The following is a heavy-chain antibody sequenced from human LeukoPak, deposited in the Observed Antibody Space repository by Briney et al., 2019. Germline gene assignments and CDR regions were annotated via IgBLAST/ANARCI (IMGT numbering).Heavy chain of an antibody. CDR3: ARVIAAAGDY. J-gene: IGHJ4*02. V-gene: IGHV3-48*03. Sequence: GGSLRLSCAASGFTFSRYEMNWVRQAPGKGLEWVSYISRSGSTIYYADSVKGRFTISIDNAKNSLYLQRNSLRAEDTAVYDCARVIAAAGDYWGQGTLVTVSS. CDR2: ISRSGSTI. D-gene: IGHD6-13*01. CDR1: GFTFSRYE.